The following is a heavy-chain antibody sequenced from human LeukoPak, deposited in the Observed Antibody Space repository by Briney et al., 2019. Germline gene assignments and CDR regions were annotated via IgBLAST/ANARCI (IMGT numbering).Heavy chain of an antibody. D-gene: IGHD2-2*01. V-gene: IGHV4-59*12. J-gene: IGHJ4*02. CDR1: GGSISSYY. CDR2: IYYSGST. CDR3: ATQGDIVVVPAAYTPPDY. Sequence: SETLSLTCTVSGGSISSYYWSWIRQPPGKGLEWIGYIYYSGSTNYNPSLKSRVTISVDTSKNQFSLKLSSVTAADTAVYYCATQGDIVVVPAAYTPPDYWGQGTLVTVSS.